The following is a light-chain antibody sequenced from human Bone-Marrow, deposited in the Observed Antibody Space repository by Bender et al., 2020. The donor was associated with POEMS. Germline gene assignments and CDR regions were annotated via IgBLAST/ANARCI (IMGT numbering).Light chain of an antibody. CDR1: SSDVGDYDH. V-gene: IGLV2-11*01. CDR2: DVS. J-gene: IGLJ3*02. Sequence: QSVLTQPASVSGSPGQSISISCTGTSSDVGDYDHVSWYQHHPGKAPKLIIYDVSQRPSGVPDRFSASKSGNTASLTISGLQVEDETDYYCCSYSGSYTWVFGGGTKLTVL. CDR3: CSYSGSYTWV.